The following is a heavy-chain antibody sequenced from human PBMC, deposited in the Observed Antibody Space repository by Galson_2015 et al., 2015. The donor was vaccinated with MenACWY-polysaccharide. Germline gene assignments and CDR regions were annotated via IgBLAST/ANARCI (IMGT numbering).Heavy chain of an antibody. Sequence: SEPLSLTCAVSGYSISSGYYWGWIRQPPGKGLEWIGSIYHSGSTYYNPSLKSRVTISVDTSKNQFSLKLSSVTAADTAVYYCARDGVSSDIVVVVAATWFDPWGQGTLVTVSS. J-gene: IGHJ5*02. CDR2: IYHSGST. D-gene: IGHD2-15*01. V-gene: IGHV4-38-2*02. CDR3: ARDGVSSDIVVVVAATWFDP. CDR1: GYSISSGYY.